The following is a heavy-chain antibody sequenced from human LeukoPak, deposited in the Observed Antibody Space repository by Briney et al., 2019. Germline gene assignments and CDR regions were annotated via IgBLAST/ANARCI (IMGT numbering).Heavy chain of an antibody. J-gene: IGHJ4*02. V-gene: IGHV1-2*02. CDR2: INPNSGGT. CDR3: ARGSTWFTTLPFES. CDR1: GYTFTTSY. Sequence: ASVKVSCKSSGYTFTTSYMHWLRQAPGQGLEWMGWINPNSGGTHSAQKFQGRVTMTRDTSIDTAYMELGSLTSDDTAFYYCARGSTWFTTLPFESWGQGTLVTVSS. D-gene: IGHD6-13*01.